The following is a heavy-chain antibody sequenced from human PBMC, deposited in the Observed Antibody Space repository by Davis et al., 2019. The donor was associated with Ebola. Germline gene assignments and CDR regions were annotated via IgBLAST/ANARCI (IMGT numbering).Heavy chain of an antibody. J-gene: IGHJ5*02. CDR1: GFTFSSYS. V-gene: IGHV3-21*01. CDR2: ITVTSNYT. Sequence: SLKISCAASGFTFSSYSMNWVRQAPGKGLEWVSSITVTSNYTYYADSVKGRFTISRDNAKNSLYLQMNSLRAEDTAVYYCARRNWFDPWGQGTLVTVSS. CDR3: ARRNWFDP.